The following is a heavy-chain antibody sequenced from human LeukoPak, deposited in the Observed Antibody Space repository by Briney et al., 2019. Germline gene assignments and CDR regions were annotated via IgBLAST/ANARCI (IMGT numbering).Heavy chain of an antibody. J-gene: IGHJ6*03. D-gene: IGHD2-2*02. CDR1: GGTFSSYT. CDR2: IIPILGRA. Sequence: ASVKVSCKASGGTFSSYTISWVRQAPGQGLEWMGRIIPILGRANYAQKFQGRVTITADKSTSTAYMELSSLRSEDTAVYYCASLEVVVPAAIRYYYYYMDVWGKGTTVTVSS. CDR3: ASLEVVVPAAIRYYYYYMDV. V-gene: IGHV1-69*02.